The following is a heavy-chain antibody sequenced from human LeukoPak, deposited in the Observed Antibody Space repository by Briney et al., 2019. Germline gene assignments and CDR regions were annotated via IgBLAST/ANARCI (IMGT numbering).Heavy chain of an antibody. CDR1: GFTFSSYA. V-gene: IGHV3-23*01. CDR3: ARLTSLLRLNFDY. Sequence: TGGSLRLSCAASGFTFSSYALSWVRQAPGKGLEWVSGISGGGGSVYYADSVKGRFTISRDNSKNTLHLQMNSLRAENTAIYYCARLTSLLRLNFDYWGQGTLVAVSS. J-gene: IGHJ4*02. CDR2: ISGGGGSV.